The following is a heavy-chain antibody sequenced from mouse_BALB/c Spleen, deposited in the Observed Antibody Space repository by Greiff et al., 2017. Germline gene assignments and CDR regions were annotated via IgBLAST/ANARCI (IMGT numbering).Heavy chain of an antibody. D-gene: IGHD1-1*01. CDR2: INSNGGST. V-gene: IGHV5-6-3*01. Sequence: EVKLMESGGGLVQPGGSLKLSCAASGFTFSSYGMSWVRQTPDKRLELVATINSNGGSTYYPDSVKGRFTISRDNAKNTLYLQMSSLKSEDTAMYYCAREITSWFAYWGQGTLVTVSA. CDR1: GFTFSSYG. J-gene: IGHJ3*01. CDR3: AREITSWFAY.